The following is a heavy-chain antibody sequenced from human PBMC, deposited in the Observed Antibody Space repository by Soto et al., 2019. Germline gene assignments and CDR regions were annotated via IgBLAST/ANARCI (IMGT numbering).Heavy chain of an antibody. Sequence: SETLSLTCTVSGDSIRSSYGSWVRQPPGRCLEWIGYVYHTGTTNSNPSLKSRVTISPDTSKNLFSLKLISVTPADTAVYFCARDLSGGSSWYEFDSWGPGXLVTVSS. D-gene: IGHD6-13*01. CDR2: VYHTGTT. CDR3: ARDLSGGSSWYEFDS. J-gene: IGHJ4*02. CDR1: GDSIRSSY. V-gene: IGHV4-59*01.